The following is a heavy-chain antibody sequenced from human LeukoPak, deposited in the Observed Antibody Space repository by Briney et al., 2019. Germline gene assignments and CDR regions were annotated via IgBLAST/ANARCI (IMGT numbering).Heavy chain of an antibody. Sequence: GRSLRLSCAASGFTFSSYGMHWVRQAPGEGLEWVAVIWYDGSNKYYADSVKGRFTISRDNSKNTLYLQMNSLRAEDTAVYYCARRPGIAAAGRVYYGMDVWGQGTTVTVSS. V-gene: IGHV3-33*01. CDR2: IWYDGSNK. J-gene: IGHJ6*02. D-gene: IGHD6-13*01. CDR3: ARRPGIAAAGRVYYGMDV. CDR1: GFTFSSYG.